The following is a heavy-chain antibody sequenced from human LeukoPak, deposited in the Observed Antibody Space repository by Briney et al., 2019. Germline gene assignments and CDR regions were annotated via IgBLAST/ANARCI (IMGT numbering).Heavy chain of an antibody. CDR3: ASDFPGYSSGWYWETQAPQPPAT. CDR2: IYPGDSDT. J-gene: IGHJ5*02. D-gene: IGHD6-19*01. CDR1: GYSFTSYW. V-gene: IGHV5-51*01. Sequence: GESLKISCKGSGYSFTSYWIGWVRQMPGKGLEWMGIIYPGDSDTRYSPSFQGQVTISADKSISTAYLQWSSLKASDTAMYYCASDFPGYSSGWYWETQAPQPPATWGQGTLVTVSS.